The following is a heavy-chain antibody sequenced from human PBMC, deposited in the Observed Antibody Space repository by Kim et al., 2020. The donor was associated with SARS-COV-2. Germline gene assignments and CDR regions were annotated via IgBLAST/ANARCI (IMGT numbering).Heavy chain of an antibody. V-gene: IGHV6-1*01. D-gene: IGHD3-16*01. J-gene: IGHJ3*02. CDR2: TYYRSKWST. CDR1: GDSVSSNSVG. Sequence: SQTLSLTCSISGDSVSSNSVGWHWIRQSPSRGLEWLGRTYYRSKWSTDYAVSVKSRIIINPDTTKNQFSLQLNSVTPEDTAVYYCARSFMNAFYIWGQGT. CDR3: ARSFMNAFYI.